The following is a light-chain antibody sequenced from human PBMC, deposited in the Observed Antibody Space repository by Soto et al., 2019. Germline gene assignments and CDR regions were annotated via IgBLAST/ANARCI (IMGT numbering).Light chain of an antibody. CDR3: QQYNNWPPA. Sequence: DIVLPQSPATLSVSPGERATLSCRASQSVSSNLDWYQQTPGQAPRLLIYGASTRATGIPARFSGSGSGTEFTLTISSLQSEDFAVYYCQQYNNWPPAFGQGTKLDI. J-gene: IGKJ1*01. CDR2: GAS. V-gene: IGKV3-15*01. CDR1: QSVSSN.